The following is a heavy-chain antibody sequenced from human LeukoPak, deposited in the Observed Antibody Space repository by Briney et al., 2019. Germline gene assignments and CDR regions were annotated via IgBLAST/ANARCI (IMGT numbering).Heavy chain of an antibody. CDR2: TSSSGSTI. Sequence: GGSLRLSCAASGFTFSDYYMSWIRQAPGKGLEWVSYTSSSGSTIYYADSVKGRFTISRDNAKNSLYLQMNSLRAEDTAVYYCARGRTFFGVVIGFSVYFDYWGQGTQVTVSS. CDR3: ARGRTFFGVVIGFSVYFDY. V-gene: IGHV3-11*01. D-gene: IGHD3-3*01. J-gene: IGHJ4*02. CDR1: GFTFSDYY.